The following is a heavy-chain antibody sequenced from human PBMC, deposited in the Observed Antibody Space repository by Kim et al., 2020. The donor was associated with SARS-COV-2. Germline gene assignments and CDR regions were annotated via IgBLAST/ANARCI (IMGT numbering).Heavy chain of an antibody. CDR1: GGTFSSYA. V-gene: IGHV1-69*13. CDR2: IIPIFGTA. J-gene: IGHJ6*02. D-gene: IGHD3-10*01. Sequence: SVKVSCKASGGTFSSYAISWVRQAPGQGLEWMGGIIPIFGTANYAQKFQGRVTITADESTSTAYMELSSLRSEDTAVYYCAREEGITMVQGVGDVWGQGTPVTVSS. CDR3: AREEGITMVQGVGDV.